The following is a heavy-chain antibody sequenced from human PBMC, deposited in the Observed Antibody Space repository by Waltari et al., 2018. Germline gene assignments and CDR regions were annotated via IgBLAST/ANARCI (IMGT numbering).Heavy chain of an antibody. CDR2: ISWDGTNT. CDR1: GFHFYSPS. V-gene: IGHV3-43D*04. D-gene: IGHD3-3*01. Sequence: ELQLVESGGAVVQPGGSLRLSCAASGFHFYSPSMHWVRQAPGKGLEWVSVISWDGTNTYYVDSVKGRFTISRDNSKSTLYLQMSSLRAEDTALYYCVKGRYYDFWSAYPDYWGQGTLVTVSS. J-gene: IGHJ4*02. CDR3: VKGRYYDFWSAYPDY.